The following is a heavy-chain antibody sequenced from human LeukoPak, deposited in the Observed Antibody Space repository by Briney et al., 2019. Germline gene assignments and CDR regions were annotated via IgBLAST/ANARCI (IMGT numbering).Heavy chain of an antibody. D-gene: IGHD3-22*01. CDR2: TYYRSKWYN. CDR1: GDSVSSNSAA. V-gene: IGHV6-1*01. Sequence: SQTLSLTCAISGDSVSSNSAAWNWIRQSPSRGPEWLGRTYYRSKWYNDYAVSVKSRITINPDTSKNQFSLQLNFVTPEDTAVYYCARAPVDYYDSSGYGDYFDYWGQGTLVTVSS. CDR3: ARAPVDYYDSSGYGDYFDY. J-gene: IGHJ4*02.